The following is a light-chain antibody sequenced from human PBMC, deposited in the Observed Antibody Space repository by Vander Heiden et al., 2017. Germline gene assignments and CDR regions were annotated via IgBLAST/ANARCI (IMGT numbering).Light chain of an antibody. V-gene: IGKV1-39*01. CDR3: QQSYSTPCT. CDR2: ASS. J-gene: IGKJ2*02. CDR1: QSISGY. Sequence: DIQLTQSPSSLSASVGDRVTITCRASQSISGYLNWYQQKPGKAPKLLIYASSTLESGVPSRFSGSESGTDFTLTVRSLKPDDFATYYCQQSYSTPCTFGQGTKVEIK.